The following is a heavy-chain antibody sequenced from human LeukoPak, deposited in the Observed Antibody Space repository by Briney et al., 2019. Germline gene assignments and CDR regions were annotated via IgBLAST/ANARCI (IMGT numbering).Heavy chain of an antibody. J-gene: IGHJ4*02. CDR2: SNPNSDVT. CDR1: GYTFSGYY. Sequence: GSVKVSCTASGYTFSGYYMHWVRQAPGQGLEWMGWSNPNSDVTNYAQMFQDRVTMTRNTSISTAYMELSRLRSDDTAVYYCAREDDFLDYWGQGTLVTVSS. CDR3: AREDDFLDY. D-gene: IGHD2-21*02. V-gene: IGHV1-2*02.